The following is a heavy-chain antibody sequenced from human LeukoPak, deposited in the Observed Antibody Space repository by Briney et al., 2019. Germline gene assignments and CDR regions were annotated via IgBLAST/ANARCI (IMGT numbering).Heavy chain of an antibody. CDR3: ARTDCSSTSCYNGGNNWFDP. CDR1: GYTFTSYG. CDR2: ISAYNGNT. J-gene: IGHJ5*02. D-gene: IGHD2-2*02. V-gene: IGHV1-18*01. Sequence: GASVKVSCKASGYTFTSYGISWVRQAPGQGLEWMGWISAYNGNTNYAQKLQGRVTMTTDTSTSTAYMELRSLRSDDTAVYYCARTDCSSTSCYNGGNNWFDPWGQGTLDTVSS.